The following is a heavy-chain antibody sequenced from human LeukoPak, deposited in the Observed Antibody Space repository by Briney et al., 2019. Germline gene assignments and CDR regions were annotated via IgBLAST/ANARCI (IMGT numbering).Heavy chain of an antibody. CDR3: ARDERSDWLDP. J-gene: IGHJ5*02. CDR2: LYSDGNT. CDR1: GFNVSSNY. Sequence: GGSLRLSCAASGFNVSSNYMNWVRQAPGKGLEWVSVLYSDGNTFYADSVKGRFSISSDKISNTVFLQMNSLRGEDTAVYYCARDERSDWLDPWGQGTLVTVSS. V-gene: IGHV3-66*01.